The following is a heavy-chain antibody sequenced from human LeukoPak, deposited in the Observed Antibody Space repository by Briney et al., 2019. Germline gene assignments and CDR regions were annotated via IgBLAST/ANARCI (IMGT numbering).Heavy chain of an antibody. Sequence: GGSLRLSCAASGFTFSSYWMHWVRQAPGKGLVWVSRIHSDGTTTSYADSVKGRFTISRDNAKNTLYLQMNSLRAEDTAVYYCAKDFIFGSSSSPSGSWGQGTLVTVSS. CDR2: IHSDGTTT. D-gene: IGHD6-6*01. CDR1: GFTFSSYW. CDR3: AKDFIFGSSSSPSGS. V-gene: IGHV3-74*01. J-gene: IGHJ5*02.